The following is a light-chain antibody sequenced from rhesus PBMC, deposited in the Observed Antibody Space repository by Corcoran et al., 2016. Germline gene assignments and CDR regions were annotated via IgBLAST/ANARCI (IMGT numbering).Light chain of an antibody. CDR2: KAS. CDR1: QSISSW. CDR3: QHHNSYPPT. J-gene: IGKJ4*01. V-gene: IGKV1-22*01. Sequence: DIQMTQSPSSLSASVGDTVTITCRASQSISSWLAWYQQKPGKAPKLLIYKASSLQSGVPSRFRGSGIGTDFPLTISSLQSEDFATYYCQHHNSYPPTFGGGTKVELK.